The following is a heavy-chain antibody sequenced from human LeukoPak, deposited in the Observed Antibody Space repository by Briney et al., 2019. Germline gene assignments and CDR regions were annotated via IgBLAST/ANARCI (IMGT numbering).Heavy chain of an antibody. D-gene: IGHD3-9*01. CDR3: ARRQYYDILTGYPIWGDYYGMDV. CDR1: GGSISSSSYY. V-gene: IGHV4-39*01. Sequence: SETLSLTCTVSGGSISSSSYYWGWLRQPPGKGLEWIGSIYYSGSTYYNPSLKSRVTISVDTSKNQFSLKLSSVTAADTAVYYCARRQYYDILTGYPIWGDYYGMDVWGQGTTVTVSS. J-gene: IGHJ6*02. CDR2: IYYSGST.